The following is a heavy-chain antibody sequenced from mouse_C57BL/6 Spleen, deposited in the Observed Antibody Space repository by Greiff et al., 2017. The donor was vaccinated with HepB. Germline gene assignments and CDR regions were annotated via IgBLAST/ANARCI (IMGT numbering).Heavy chain of an antibody. V-gene: IGHV1-82*01. D-gene: IGHD1-1*01. CDR1: GYAFSSSW. CDR3: ARGVYYGSSYGYFDV. CDR2: IYPGDGDT. J-gene: IGHJ1*03. Sequence: VKVVESGPELVKPGASVKISCKASGYAFSSSWMNWVKQRPGKGLEWIGRIYPGDGDTNYNGKFKGKATLTADKSSSTAYMQLSSLTSEDSAVYFCARGVYYGSSYGYFDVWGTGTTVTVSS.